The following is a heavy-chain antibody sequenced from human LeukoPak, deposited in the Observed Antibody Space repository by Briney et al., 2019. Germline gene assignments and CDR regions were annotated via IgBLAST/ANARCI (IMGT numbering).Heavy chain of an antibody. V-gene: IGHV4-59*01. CDR3: ARVGHYDFWSGYYTGRKSANLNWFDP. Sequence: PSETLSLTCTVSGGSISSYYWSWIRQPPGKGLEWIGYIYYSGSTNYNPSLKSRVTISVDTSKNQSSLKLSSVTAADTAVYYCARVGHYDFWSGYYTGRKSANLNWFDPWGQGTLVTVSS. J-gene: IGHJ5*02. D-gene: IGHD3-3*01. CDR1: GGSISSYY. CDR2: IYYSGST.